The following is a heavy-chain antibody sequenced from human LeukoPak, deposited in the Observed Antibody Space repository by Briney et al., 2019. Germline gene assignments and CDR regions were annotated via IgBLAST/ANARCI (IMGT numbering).Heavy chain of an antibody. Sequence: GGSLRLSCAASGYTFSDYWMDWVRLAPGKGMEWVANINQDGSEGYSADSVKGRFTISRDNAKNSLYLQMNRLRTEDTAVYYCSRSLDYWGQGALVTVSS. J-gene: IGHJ4*02. CDR3: SRSLDY. CDR1: GYTFSDYW. V-gene: IGHV3-7*01. CDR2: INQDGSEG.